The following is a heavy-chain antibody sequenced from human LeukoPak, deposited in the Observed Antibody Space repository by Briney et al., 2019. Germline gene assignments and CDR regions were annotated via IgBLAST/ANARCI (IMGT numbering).Heavy chain of an antibody. J-gene: IGHJ4*02. CDR2: INHSGST. V-gene: IGHV4-38-2*02. Sequence: SETLSLTCTVSGYSISSGYYWGWIRQPPGKGLEWIGEINHSGSTNYNPSLKSRVTISVDTSKNQFSLKLSSVTAADTAVYYCARTKWLRSFDYWGRGTLVTVSS. CDR1: GYSISSGYY. D-gene: IGHD5-12*01. CDR3: ARTKWLRSFDY.